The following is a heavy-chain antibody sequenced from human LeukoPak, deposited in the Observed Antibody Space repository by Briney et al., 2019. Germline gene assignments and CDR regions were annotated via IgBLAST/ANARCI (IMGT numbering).Heavy chain of an antibody. D-gene: IGHD2-2*01. J-gene: IGHJ5*02. Sequence: SETLSLTCAVYGGSFSGYYWSWIRQPPGKGLEWIGEINHSGSTNYNPSLKSRVTISVDTSKNQSSLKLSSVTAADTAVYYCARGADMVVVPAAKWFDPWGQGTLVTVSS. CDR1: GGSFSGYY. CDR2: INHSGST. V-gene: IGHV4-34*01. CDR3: ARGADMVVVPAAKWFDP.